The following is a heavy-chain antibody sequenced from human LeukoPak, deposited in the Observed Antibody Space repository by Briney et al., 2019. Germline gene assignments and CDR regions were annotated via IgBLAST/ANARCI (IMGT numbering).Heavy chain of an antibody. CDR2: ISTSSSYI. Sequence: GGSLRLSCAASGFTFSSYSMNWVRQAPGKGLEWVSSISTSSSYIYYANPVRGRFTIARDNAKNSMYLQMNSLRAEDTAVYSCARGADGVSSNSRGWFDPWGQGTLVTVSS. J-gene: IGHJ5*02. D-gene: IGHD2-15*01. CDR1: GFTFSSYS. V-gene: IGHV3-21*01. CDR3: ARGADGVSSNSRGWFDP.